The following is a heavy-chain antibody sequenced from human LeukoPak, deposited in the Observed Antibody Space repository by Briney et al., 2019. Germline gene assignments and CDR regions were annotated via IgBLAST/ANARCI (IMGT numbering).Heavy chain of an antibody. Sequence: GGSLRLPCAVSGFTFSSYSMSWVRQAPGKGLEWVSSISSSGTYKYYADSVKGRFTISRDNAKNSLYLQMNSLRDEDTAVYFCARDKDYSFDYWGQGTLVTVSS. D-gene: IGHD2-15*01. CDR3: ARDKDYSFDY. CDR2: ISSSGTYK. J-gene: IGHJ4*02. CDR1: GFTFSSYS. V-gene: IGHV3-21*01.